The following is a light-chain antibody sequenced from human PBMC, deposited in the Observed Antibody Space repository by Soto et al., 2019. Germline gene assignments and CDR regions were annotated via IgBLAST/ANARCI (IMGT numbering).Light chain of an antibody. CDR1: SSDVGGYNY. Sequence: QSALTQPASVSGSPGQSITISCTGTSSDVGGYNYVSWYQQHPGKAPKLMIYEVSNRPSGVSNRFSGSKSGNTASLTISGLQAEDEADYYCNSYSSSTTLYVFGTGTRSPS. V-gene: IGLV2-14*01. J-gene: IGLJ1*01. CDR2: EVS. CDR3: NSYSSSTTLYV.